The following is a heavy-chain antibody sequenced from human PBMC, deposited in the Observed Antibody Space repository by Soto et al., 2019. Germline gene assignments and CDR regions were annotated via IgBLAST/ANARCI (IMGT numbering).Heavy chain of an antibody. CDR3: ARLPPLLAYCGGDCPTEYYYYYYGMDV. CDR2: IDPSDSYT. V-gene: IGHV5-10-1*01. D-gene: IGHD2-21*02. J-gene: IGHJ6*02. Sequence: GESLKISCKGSGYSFTSYWISWVRQMPGKGLEWMGRIDPSDSYTNYSPSFQGHVTISADKSISTAYLQWSSLKASDTAMYYCARLPPLLAYCGGDCPTEYYYYYYGMDVWGQGTTVTVSS. CDR1: GYSFTSYW.